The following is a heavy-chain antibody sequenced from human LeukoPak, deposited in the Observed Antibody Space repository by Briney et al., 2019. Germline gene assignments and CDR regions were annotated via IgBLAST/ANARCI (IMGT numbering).Heavy chain of an antibody. Sequence: GGSLRLSCAASGFTFSDYYMSWIRQAPGKGLEWVSYISSSGGTIYYADSVKGRFTISRDNAKNSLYLQMNSLRAEDTAVYYCARVEDYVSADYWGQGTLVTVSS. CDR3: ARVEDYVSADY. J-gene: IGHJ4*02. CDR2: ISSSGGTI. D-gene: IGHD4-17*01. V-gene: IGHV3-11*04. CDR1: GFTFSDYY.